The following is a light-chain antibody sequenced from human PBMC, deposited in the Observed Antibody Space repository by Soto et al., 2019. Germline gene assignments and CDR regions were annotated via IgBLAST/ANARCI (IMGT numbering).Light chain of an antibody. CDR2: GAS. V-gene: IGKV3-20*01. CDR1: QSVSSSY. J-gene: IGKJ5*01. Sequence: EIVLTQSPGTLSLSPGERATLSCRASQSVSSSYLAWYQQKPGQAPRLLIYGASSRATGIPDRFSGSGSGTYFIITNSRLEPDFLAVYYYKHYCSSPISFGQGTRLEI. CDR3: KHYCSSPIS.